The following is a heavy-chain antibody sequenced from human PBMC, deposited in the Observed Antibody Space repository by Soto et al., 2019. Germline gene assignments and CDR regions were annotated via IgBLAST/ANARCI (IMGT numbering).Heavy chain of an antibody. J-gene: IGHJ4*02. CDR1: GGTFSSYA. Sequence: SVKVSCKASGGTFSSYAISWVRQAPGQGLEWMGGIIPIFGTANYAQKFQGRVTITADESTSTAYMELSSLRSEDTAVYYCAGNRHSSGWYGPPPLESPLDYWGQGTLVTVSS. V-gene: IGHV1-69*13. CDR3: AGNRHSSGWYGPPPLESPLDY. D-gene: IGHD6-19*01. CDR2: IIPIFGTA.